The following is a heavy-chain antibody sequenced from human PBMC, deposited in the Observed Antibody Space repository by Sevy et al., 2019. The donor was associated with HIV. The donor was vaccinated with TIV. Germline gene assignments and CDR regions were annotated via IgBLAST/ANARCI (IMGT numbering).Heavy chain of an antibody. CDR1: GFTFRSYG. Sequence: GGSLRLSCAASGFTFRSYGMNWVRQAPGKGLEWVALISYDGNNKYYADSVKGRFTISRDNSKNTLYLQMNSMRAEDTAVYYCSQDGGVRGENELAYWGQGTLVTVSS. V-gene: IGHV3-30*18. J-gene: IGHJ4*02. CDR3: SQDGGVRGENELAY. CDR2: ISYDGNNK. D-gene: IGHD2-8*02.